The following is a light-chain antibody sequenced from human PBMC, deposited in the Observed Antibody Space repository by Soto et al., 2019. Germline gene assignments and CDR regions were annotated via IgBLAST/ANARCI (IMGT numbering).Light chain of an antibody. CDR3: QQYNNCPLT. CDR2: DAS. V-gene: IGKV3D-15*01. J-gene: IGKJ4*01. Sequence: EIVLTQYPETLSVSPGERATLSCRASQSISRTLAWYQQKSGQPPRLLIYDASTRATGFPARFSGSGSGTEFTLNMSRLQSEDLAVYYGQQYNNCPLTFGGGNTVELK. CDR1: QSISRT.